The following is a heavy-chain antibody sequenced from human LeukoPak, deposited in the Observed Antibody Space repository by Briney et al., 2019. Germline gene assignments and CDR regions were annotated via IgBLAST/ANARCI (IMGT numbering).Heavy chain of an antibody. J-gene: IGHJ3*02. Sequence: SETLSLTRAVYGGSFSGYYWGWIRQPPGKGLEWIGSIYHSGSTYYNPSLKSRVTISVDTSKNQFSLKLSSVTAADTAVYYCASKRLASDAFDIWGQGTMVTVSS. V-gene: IGHV4-38-2*01. CDR1: GGSFSGYY. D-gene: IGHD1-26*01. CDR3: ASKRLASDAFDI. CDR2: IYHSGST.